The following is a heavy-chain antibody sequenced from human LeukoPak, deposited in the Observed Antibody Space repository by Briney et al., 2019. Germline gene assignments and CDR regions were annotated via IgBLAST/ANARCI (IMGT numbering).Heavy chain of an antibody. Sequence: GTSLRLSCAASGITFSSFGMHWVRQAPGKGLEWVAFIWYDGSNKFYADSVKGRFTISRDNSKNTLYLQMNSLRVEDTAVYCCARDGTETAGPFDPWGQGTLVTVSS. CDR3: ARDGTETAGPFDP. CDR2: IWYDGSNK. V-gene: IGHV3-33*01. D-gene: IGHD1/OR15-1a*01. CDR1: GITFSSFG. J-gene: IGHJ5*02.